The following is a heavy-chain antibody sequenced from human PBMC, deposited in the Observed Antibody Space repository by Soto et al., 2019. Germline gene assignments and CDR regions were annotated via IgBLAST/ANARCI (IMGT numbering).Heavy chain of an antibody. CDR3: ARPYCSSTSCYPDAFDI. CDR2: IYYSGST. Sequence: PSETLSLTCTVSGGSINSSSYYWGWIRQPPGKGLEWIGSIYYSGSTYYNPSLKSRVTISVDTSKNQFSLKLSSVTAADTAVYYCARPYCSSTSCYPDAFDIWGQGTMVTVSS. J-gene: IGHJ3*02. CDR1: GGSINSSSYY. D-gene: IGHD2-2*01. V-gene: IGHV4-39*01.